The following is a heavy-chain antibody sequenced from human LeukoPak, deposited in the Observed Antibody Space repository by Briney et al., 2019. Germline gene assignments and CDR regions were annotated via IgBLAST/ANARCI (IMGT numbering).Heavy chain of an antibody. CDR2: IYSGGST. J-gene: IGHJ4*02. Sequence: GGSLRLSCADSGFTVSSNYMRWVRQAPGKGLEWVSVIYSGGSTHYADSVKGRFTISRDNSKNTLYLQMNSLRAEETAVYYCARGPGSAWSFDYWGQGTLVTVSS. V-gene: IGHV3-66*01. D-gene: IGHD1-1*01. CDR1: GFTVSSNY. CDR3: ARGPGSAWSFDY.